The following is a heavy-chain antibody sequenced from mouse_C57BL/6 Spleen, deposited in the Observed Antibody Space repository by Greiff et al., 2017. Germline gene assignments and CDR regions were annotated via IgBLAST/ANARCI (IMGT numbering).Heavy chain of an antibody. CDR2: IRNKANNHAT. Sequence: EVQLQESGGGLVQPGGSMKLSCAASGFTFSDAWMDWVRQSPEKGLEWVAEIRNKANNHATYYAESVKGRFTISRDDSKSSVYLQRNSVRAEDTGIYYCTRRGYGSSYWFAYWGQGTLVTVSA. D-gene: IGHD1-1*01. CDR3: TRRGYGSSYWFAY. V-gene: IGHV6-6*01. J-gene: IGHJ3*01. CDR1: GFTFSDAW.